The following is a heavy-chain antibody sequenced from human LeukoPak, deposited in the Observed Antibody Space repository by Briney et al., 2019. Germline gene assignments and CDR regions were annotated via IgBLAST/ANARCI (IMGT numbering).Heavy chain of an antibody. CDR2: IYYSGST. J-gene: IGHJ4*02. V-gene: IGHV4-61*01. CDR3: ASGYDFGSNYFDY. CDR1: GGSVSSGSYY. D-gene: IGHD3-3*01. Sequence: PSETLSLTCTVSGGSVSSGSYYWSWIRQPPGKGLEWIGYIYYSGSTNYNPSLKSRVTISVDTSKNQFSLKLSSVTAADTAVYYCASGYDFGSNYFDYWGQGTLVTVSS.